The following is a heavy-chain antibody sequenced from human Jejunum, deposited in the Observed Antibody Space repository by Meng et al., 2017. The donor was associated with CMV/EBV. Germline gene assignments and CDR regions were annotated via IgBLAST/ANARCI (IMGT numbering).Heavy chain of an antibody. J-gene: IGHJ6*02. V-gene: IGHV3-49*04. Sequence: TCGDHAMDWVRQAPGKRLEWVGFIRSKAYGGTMEYAASVEGRFTISRDDSKSTAYLQMNSLRIEDTGVYFWGRGPRLEWLYNGIDVWGQGTTVTVSS. D-gene: IGHD3-3*01. CDR3: GRGPRLEWLYNGIDV. CDR2: IRSKAYGGTM. CDR1: TCGDHA.